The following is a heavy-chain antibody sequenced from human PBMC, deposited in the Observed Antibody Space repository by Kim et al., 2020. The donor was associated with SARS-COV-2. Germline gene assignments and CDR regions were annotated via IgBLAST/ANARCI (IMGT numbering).Heavy chain of an antibody. Sequence: SETLSLTCAVYGGSFSGYYWSWIRQPPGKGLEWIGEINHSGSTNYNPSLKSRVTISVDTSKNQFSLKLSSVTAADTAVYYCARGPLKTAVATTSALADY. CDR3: ARGPLKTAVATTSALADY. CDR1: GGSFSGYY. D-gene: IGHD5-12*01. CDR2: INHSGST. J-gene: IGHJ4*01. V-gene: IGHV4-34*01.